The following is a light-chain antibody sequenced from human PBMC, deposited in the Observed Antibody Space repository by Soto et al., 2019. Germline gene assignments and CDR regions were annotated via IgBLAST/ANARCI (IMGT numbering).Light chain of an antibody. CDR2: DAT. Sequence: EIVMTQSPATLSVSPGERATLSCRASQSVSSDVAWYQQKPGQPPSLLIHDATTRATAIPGRFSGSGSGTAFTFTITSLQSEDSAVYYCFQSHYRKTFGQGTKVEIK. CDR1: QSVSSD. CDR3: FQSHYRKT. J-gene: IGKJ1*01. V-gene: IGKV3-15*01.